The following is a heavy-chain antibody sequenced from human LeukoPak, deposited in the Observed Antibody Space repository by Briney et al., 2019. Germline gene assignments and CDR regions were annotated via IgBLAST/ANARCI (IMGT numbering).Heavy chain of an antibody. CDR3: ARERITMVRGVIITRYFDY. V-gene: IGHV3-53*01. CDR2: VYSGGST. D-gene: IGHD3-10*01. J-gene: IGHJ4*02. Sequence: GGSLRLSCAASGFTFNNYAMNWVRQAPGKGLEWVSVVYSGGSTYYTDSVKRRFTISRDNSKNTLYLQMNSLRAEDTAVYYCARERITMVRGVIITRYFDYWGQGTLVTVSS. CDR1: GFTFNNYA.